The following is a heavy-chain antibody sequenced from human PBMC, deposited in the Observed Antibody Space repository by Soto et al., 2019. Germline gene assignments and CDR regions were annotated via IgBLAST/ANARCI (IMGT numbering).Heavy chain of an antibody. CDR1: GGSISSGDYY. V-gene: IGHV4-30-4*01. J-gene: IGHJ4*02. D-gene: IGHD5-18*01. CDR2: IYYSGST. Sequence: PSETLSLTCTVSGGSISSGDYYWSWIRQPPGKGLEWIGYIYYSGSTYYNPSLKSRVTISVDTSKNQFSLKLSSVTAADTAVYYCARETAGTAMVNWGQGTLVTVSS. CDR3: ARETAGTAMVN.